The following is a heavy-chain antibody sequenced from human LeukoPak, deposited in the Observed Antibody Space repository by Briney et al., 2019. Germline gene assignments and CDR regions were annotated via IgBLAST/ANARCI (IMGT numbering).Heavy chain of an antibody. V-gene: IGHV3-23*01. Sequence: PGGSLRLSCAASGFTFSSYAMNWVRQAPGKGLEWVSAISGSGGSTYYADSVKGRFTISRDNSKNTLYLQMNSLRAEDTAVYYCAKDGSRYYDSSGYPYWGQGTLVTVSS. CDR3: AKDGSRYYDSSGYPY. CDR2: ISGSGGST. J-gene: IGHJ4*02. D-gene: IGHD3-22*01. CDR1: GFTFSSYA.